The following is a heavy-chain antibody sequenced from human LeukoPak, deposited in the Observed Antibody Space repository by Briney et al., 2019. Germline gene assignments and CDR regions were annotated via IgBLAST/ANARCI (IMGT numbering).Heavy chain of an antibody. J-gene: IGHJ5*02. Sequence: GASVKVSCKASGYTFTGYYMHWVRQAPGQGLEWMGRINPNSGGTNYAQKFQGRVTMTRDTSISTAYMGLSRLRSDDTAVYYCARTTVTTNWFDPWGQGTLVTVSS. V-gene: IGHV1-2*06. CDR3: ARTTVTTNWFDP. D-gene: IGHD4-11*01. CDR1: GYTFTGYY. CDR2: INPNSGGT.